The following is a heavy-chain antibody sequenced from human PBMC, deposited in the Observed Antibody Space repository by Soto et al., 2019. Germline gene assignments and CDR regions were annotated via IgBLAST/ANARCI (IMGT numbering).Heavy chain of an antibody. CDR1: GYTFTSYA. V-gene: IGHV1-3*01. Sequence: QVQLVQSGAEVKKPGASVKVSCKASGYTFTSYAMHWVRQAPGQRLEWMGWINAGNGNTKYSQKFQGRVTITRDTSASTAYMELSSLRSEDTAVYYCARDGYDYIWGSYRYAFDIWGQGTMVTVSS. CDR3: ARDGYDYIWGSYRYAFDI. J-gene: IGHJ3*02. D-gene: IGHD3-16*02. CDR2: INAGNGNT.